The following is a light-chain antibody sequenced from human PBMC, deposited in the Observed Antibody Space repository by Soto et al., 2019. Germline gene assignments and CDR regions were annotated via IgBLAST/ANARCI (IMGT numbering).Light chain of an antibody. CDR2: GNS. Sequence: QSVLTQPPSVSGAPGQRVTISCTGSSSNIGAGYDVHWYQQLPGTAPKLLIYGNSNRPSGVPDRFSASKSGTSASLAITGIQAEDEADYYCQSYDSSKIVFGGGTKLTVL. V-gene: IGLV1-40*01. CDR3: QSYDSSKIV. J-gene: IGLJ2*01. CDR1: SSNIGAGYD.